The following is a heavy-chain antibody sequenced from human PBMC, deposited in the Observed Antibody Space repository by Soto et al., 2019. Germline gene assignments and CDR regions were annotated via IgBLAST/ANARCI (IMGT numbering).Heavy chain of an antibody. J-gene: IGHJ6*02. CDR2: ISYDGSNK. V-gene: IGHV3-30-3*01. CDR3: ARDHEPDILTGYYPSPEIYYYYYGMDV. Sequence: PGGSLRLSCAASGFTFSSYAMHWVRQAPGKGLEWVAVISYDGSNKYYADSVKGRFTISRDNSKNTLYLQMNSLRAEDTAVYYCARDHEPDILTGYYPSPEIYYYYYGMDVWGQGTTVTVSS. CDR1: GFTFSSYA. D-gene: IGHD3-9*01.